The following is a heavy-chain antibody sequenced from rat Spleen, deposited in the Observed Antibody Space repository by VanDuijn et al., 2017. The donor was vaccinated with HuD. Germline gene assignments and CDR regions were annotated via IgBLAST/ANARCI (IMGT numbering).Heavy chain of an antibody. V-gene: IGHV5-31*01. J-gene: IGHJ2*01. Sequence: EVQLVESGGGLVQPGRSLKLSCVASGFTFNNYWMTWIRQAPGKGLEWVASITNTGGSTYYPDSVKGRFAISRDNAKNTQYLQMDSLRSEDTATYYCARETGYNSYFDYWGQGVMVTVSS. CDR2: ITNTGGST. CDR3: ARETGYNSYFDY. D-gene: IGHD1-4*01. CDR1: GFTFNNYW.